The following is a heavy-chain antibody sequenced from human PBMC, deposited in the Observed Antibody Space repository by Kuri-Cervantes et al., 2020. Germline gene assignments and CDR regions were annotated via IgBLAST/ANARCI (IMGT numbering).Heavy chain of an antibody. J-gene: IGHJ6*02. Sequence: GGSLRLSCAASGFTFSSYAMHWVRQAPGKGLEWVAVISYDGSNKYYADSVKGRFTISRDNSKNTLYLQMNSLRAEDTAVYYCRYGSGSYTPYYYYYYGMDVWGQGTMVTVSS. CDR2: ISYDGSNK. V-gene: IGHV3-30*01. CDR3: RYGSGSYTPYYYYYYGMDV. CDR1: GFTFSSYA. D-gene: IGHD3-10*01.